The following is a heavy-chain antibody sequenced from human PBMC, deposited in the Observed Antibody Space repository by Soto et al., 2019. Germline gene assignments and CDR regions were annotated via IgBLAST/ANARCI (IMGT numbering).Heavy chain of an antibody. CDR1: GFTFSSYW. J-gene: IGHJ4*02. D-gene: IGHD2-21*01. CDR3: ARVAYVDESFDY. V-gene: IGHV3-7*01. Sequence: EVHLVESGGGLVQPGGSLRLSCAASGFTFSSYWMTWVRQAPGKGLEWVANTKPDGSEKNYVGSVKGRFTISRDNAKNALLQLMDIRGDEATVVYYCARVAYVDESFDYWGQGTLVTVSS. CDR2: TKPDGSEK.